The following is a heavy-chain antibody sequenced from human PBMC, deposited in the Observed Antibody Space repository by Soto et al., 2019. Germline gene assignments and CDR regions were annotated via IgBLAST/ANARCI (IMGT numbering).Heavy chain of an antibody. D-gene: IGHD3-3*01. Sequence: ESMKISSKGSGYSFASYWGGWVRQMPGKGLEWMGIIYPGDSDTRYSPSFQGQVTISADKSISTAYLQWSSLKASDTAMYYCARLLDLGGFDPRGQGTLVTLPS. V-gene: IGHV5-51*01. CDR2: IYPGDSDT. CDR3: ARLLDLGGFDP. J-gene: IGHJ5*02. CDR1: GYSFASYW.